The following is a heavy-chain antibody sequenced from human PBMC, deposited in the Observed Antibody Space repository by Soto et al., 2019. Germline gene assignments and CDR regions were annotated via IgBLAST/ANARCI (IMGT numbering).Heavy chain of an antibody. D-gene: IGHD3-16*02. CDR1: GFTVSGSA. CDR2: IRSKTNSYAT. CDR3: TSHLGVLSFPRAFDI. V-gene: IGHV3-73*01. Sequence: EVQLVESGGGLVQPGGSLKLSCAASGFTVSGSAVHWVRQASGKGLEWVGRIRSKTNSYATAYAASVKGRFTISRDDSKNTAYLQMNSLKTEDTAVYYCTSHLGVLSFPRAFDIWAQGTMVTVSS. J-gene: IGHJ3*02.